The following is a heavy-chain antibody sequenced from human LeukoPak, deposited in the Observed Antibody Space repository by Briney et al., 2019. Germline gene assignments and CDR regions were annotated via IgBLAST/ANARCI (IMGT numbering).Heavy chain of an antibody. CDR1: GGSISSYY. V-gene: IGHV4-59*08. CDR3: ARGTRWLQFGFWFDP. D-gene: IGHD5-24*01. J-gene: IGHJ5*02. CDR2: VSYSGST. Sequence: SETLSLTCTVSGGSISSYYWSWIRQPPGKGLEWIGYVSYSGSTNYNPSLKSRVTISVDTAKNQFSLKLSSVTAADTAVYYCARGTRWLQFGFWFDPWGQGTLVTVSS.